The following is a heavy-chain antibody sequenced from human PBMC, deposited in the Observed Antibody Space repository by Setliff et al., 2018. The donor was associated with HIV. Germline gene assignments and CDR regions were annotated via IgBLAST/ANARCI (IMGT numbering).Heavy chain of an antibody. CDR3: ARDREVGAPYYYYGMDV. J-gene: IGHJ6*01. V-gene: IGHV4-59*01. D-gene: IGHD1-26*01. CDR2: IYYSGST. Sequence: SETLSLTCTVSGGSISIYYWSWIRQPPGKGLEWIGYIYYSGSTNYNPSLKSRVTISVDTSKNQFSLKLSSVTAADTAVYYCARDREVGAPYYYYGMDVWG. CDR1: GGSISIYY.